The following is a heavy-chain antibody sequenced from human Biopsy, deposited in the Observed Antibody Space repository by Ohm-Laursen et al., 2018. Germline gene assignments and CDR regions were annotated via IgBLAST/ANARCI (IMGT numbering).Heavy chain of an antibody. CDR1: GGDINNYY. D-gene: IGHD3-22*01. Sequence: GTLSLTCTVSGGDINNYYWSWIRQPAGKGLEWIGRIYPGGSTNYNPSLKGQVTMSGDTSRKQLSLRLRSVTAADTAMYYCASVVLGPTNDAFDLWGQGTMVGVSS. CDR3: ASVVLGPTNDAFDL. V-gene: IGHV4-4*07. CDR2: IYPGGST. J-gene: IGHJ3*01.